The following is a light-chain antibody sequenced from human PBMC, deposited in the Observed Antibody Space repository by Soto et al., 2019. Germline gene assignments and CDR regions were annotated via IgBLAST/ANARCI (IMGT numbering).Light chain of an antibody. Sequence: QSALTQPPSASGSPGQSVTISCTGTKSDIGVYDFVSWYQHHPGKAPRLIIYEVVQRPSGVPDRFSGSKSCNTASLTVSGLQAADEADDFCKSYAGSNTYVFGSGTKLTVL. CDR3: KSYAGSNTYV. CDR1: KSDIGVYDF. V-gene: IGLV2-8*01. CDR2: EVV. J-gene: IGLJ1*01.